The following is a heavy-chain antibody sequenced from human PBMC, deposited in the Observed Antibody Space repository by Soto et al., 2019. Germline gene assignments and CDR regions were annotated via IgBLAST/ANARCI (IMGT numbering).Heavy chain of an antibody. Sequence: GGSLRLSCAASGFTFSNAWMNWVRQAPGKGLEWVGRIKSKTDGGTTDYAAPVKGRFTISRDDSKNTLYLQMNSLKTEDTAVYYCTTHDYGGNIPPDYYYYYGMDVWGQGTTVTVSS. CDR1: GFTFSNAW. J-gene: IGHJ6*02. CDR2: IKSKTDGGTT. D-gene: IGHD4-17*01. V-gene: IGHV3-15*07. CDR3: TTHDYGGNIPPDYYYYYGMDV.